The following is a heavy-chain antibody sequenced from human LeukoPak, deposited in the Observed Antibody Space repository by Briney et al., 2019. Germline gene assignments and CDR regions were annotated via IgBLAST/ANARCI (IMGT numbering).Heavy chain of an antibody. J-gene: IGHJ4*02. V-gene: IGHV2-5*02. CDR2: IYWDDDK. CDR3: AHRFVHGDFDY. Sequence: ESGPTLVNPTQTLTLTCTFSGFSLRTSGVGVGWIRQPPGKALEWLTLIYWDDDKYYSPSLKSRLTITKDTSKNQVVLTMTNMDPVDTATYYCAHRFVHGDFDYWGQGSLVTVSS. D-gene: IGHD4-17*01. CDR1: GFSLRTSGVG.